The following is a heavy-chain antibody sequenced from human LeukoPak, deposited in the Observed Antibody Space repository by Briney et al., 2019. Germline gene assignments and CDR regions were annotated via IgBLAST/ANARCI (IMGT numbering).Heavy chain of an antibody. Sequence: ASVKVSCKVSGYTLTELSMHWVRQAPGKGLEWMGGFDPEDGETIYAQKFQGRVTMTEDTSTDTAYMELSSLRSEDTAVYYCATVAPGGSGSYYYPFDYWGQGTLVTVSS. D-gene: IGHD1-26*01. CDR1: GYTLTELS. J-gene: IGHJ4*02. CDR2: FDPEDGET. V-gene: IGHV1-24*01. CDR3: ATVAPGGSGSYYYPFDY.